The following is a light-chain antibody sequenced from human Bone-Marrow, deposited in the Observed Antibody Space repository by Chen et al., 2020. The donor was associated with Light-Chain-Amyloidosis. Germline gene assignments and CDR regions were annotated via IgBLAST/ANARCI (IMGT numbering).Light chain of an antibody. CDR3: QSYQGSSPGV. V-gene: IGLV6-57*01. J-gene: IGLJ3*02. CDR2: EDD. Sequence: NFMLTQPHSVSESPGKTVIISCTRNSGSIATNYVQWYQQRPGRSPTPVIYEDDQRPSGVPDRFSGSIDRYSNSASRAISVLKTEDESDYYCQSYQGSSPGVFGGGTKLTAL. CDR1: SGSIATNY.